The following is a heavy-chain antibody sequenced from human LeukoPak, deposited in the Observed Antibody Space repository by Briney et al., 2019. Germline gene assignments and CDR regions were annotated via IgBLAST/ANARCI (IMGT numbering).Heavy chain of an antibody. CDR2: IYPGDSDT. CDR1: GYTFTSYW. V-gene: IGHV5-51*01. J-gene: IGHJ4*02. CDR3: ARPIYYGSGSYYPGFDY. D-gene: IGHD3-10*01. Sequence: PGESLKISCKGSGYTFTSYWIGWVRQMPGKGLEWMGIIYPGDSDTRYSPSFQGQVTISADKSISTAYLQWSSLKASDTAMYYCARPIYYGSGSYYPGFDYWGQGTLVTVSS.